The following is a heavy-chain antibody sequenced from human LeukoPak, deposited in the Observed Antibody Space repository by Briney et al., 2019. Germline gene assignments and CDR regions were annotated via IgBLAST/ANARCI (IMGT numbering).Heavy chain of an antibody. Sequence: GGSLRLSCSTSGFTFSSYAMHWVRQAPGKGLQYVSAISTDGGHTYYADSVKGRFTISRDNPKNTLYLQMSSLRAEDTAVYYCVKGGRYSGSSADFWGQGTLVTVSS. CDR2: ISTDGGHT. V-gene: IGHV3-64D*09. CDR3: VKGGRYSGSSADF. J-gene: IGHJ4*02. D-gene: IGHD6-6*01. CDR1: GFTFSSYA.